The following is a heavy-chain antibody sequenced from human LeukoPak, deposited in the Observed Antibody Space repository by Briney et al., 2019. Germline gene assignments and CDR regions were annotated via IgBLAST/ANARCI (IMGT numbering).Heavy chain of an antibody. V-gene: IGHV4-59*01. Sequence: SETLSLTCTVSGGSISSYYWSWIRQPPGKGLEWIGYIYYGGSTNYNSSLKSRVTISVDTSKNQFSLELSSVTAADTAVYYCARASGSGSYRVRYYFDYWGQGTLVTVSS. CDR1: GGSISSYY. CDR3: ARASGSGSYRVRYYFDY. J-gene: IGHJ4*02. D-gene: IGHD1-26*01. CDR2: IYYGGST.